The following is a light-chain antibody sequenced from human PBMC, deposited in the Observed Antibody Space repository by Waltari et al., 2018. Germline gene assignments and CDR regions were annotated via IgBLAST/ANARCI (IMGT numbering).Light chain of an antibody. Sequence: DIVMTQSPDSLAVSLAGRATFRCKSSQSVLSNNKNFLAWFQQQPGQPPTLLISWASTRESGVPDRFSGSGSGTYFNLTISSLQAEDVAVYYCQQYYTTPFFGGGTKVEI. V-gene: IGKV4-1*01. CDR1: QSVLSNNKNF. J-gene: IGKJ4*01. CDR3: QQYYTTPF. CDR2: WAS.